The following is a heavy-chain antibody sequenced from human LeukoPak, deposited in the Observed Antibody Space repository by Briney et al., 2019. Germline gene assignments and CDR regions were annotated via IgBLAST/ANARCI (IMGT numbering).Heavy chain of an antibody. V-gene: IGHV3-30*04. CDR1: GFTFSSYA. CDR2: ISYDGSNK. CDR3: AKDHNDYVWGSYFYFDY. J-gene: IGHJ4*02. Sequence: GGSLRLSCAASGFTFSSYAMHWVRQAPGKGLEWVAVISYDGSNKYYADSVKGRFTISRDNSKNTLYLQMNSLRAEDTAVYYCAKDHNDYVWGSYFYFDYWGQGTLVTVSS. D-gene: IGHD3-16*01.